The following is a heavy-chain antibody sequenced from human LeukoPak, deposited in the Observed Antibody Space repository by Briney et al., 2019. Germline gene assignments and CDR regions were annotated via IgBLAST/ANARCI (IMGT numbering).Heavy chain of an antibody. CDR2: IYYSGST. V-gene: IGHV4-59*01. CDR3: ARSRGATRGWFDP. D-gene: IGHD1-26*01. J-gene: IGHJ5*02. Sequence: SETLSLTCTVSGGSISSYYWSWIRQPPGKGLEWIGYIYYSGSTNYNPSPKSRVTISVDTSKNQFSLKLSSVTAADTAVYYCARSRGATRGWFDPWGQGTLVTVSS. CDR1: GGSISSYY.